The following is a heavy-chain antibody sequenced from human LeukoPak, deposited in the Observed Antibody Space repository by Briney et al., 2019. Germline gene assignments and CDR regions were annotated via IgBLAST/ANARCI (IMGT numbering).Heavy chain of an antibody. V-gene: IGHV3-23*01. J-gene: IGHJ3*02. Sequence: PGGSLRLSCAASGFTFSSYGMTWVRQGPGKGLEWVSAMTSGGSTYYADSVKGRFTISRDNSKNTLYLQMNSLRVEDTAVYYCARDEWELLGTFDIWGQGTMVTVSS. CDR2: MTSGGST. CDR1: GFTFSSYG. CDR3: ARDEWELLGTFDI. D-gene: IGHD1-26*01.